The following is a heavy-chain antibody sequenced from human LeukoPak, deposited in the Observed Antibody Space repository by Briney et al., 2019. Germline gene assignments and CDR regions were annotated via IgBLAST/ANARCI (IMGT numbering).Heavy chain of an antibody. CDR1: GYTFTSYG. CDR3: ARDDGRYFDRLGHDAFDI. CDR2: IIPIFGTS. V-gene: IGHV1-69*13. Sequence: ASVKVSCKASGYTFTSYGISWVRQAPGQGLEWMGGIIPIFGTSNYAQKFQGRVTITADESTSTAYMELSSLRSEDTAVYYCARDDGRYFDRLGHDAFDIWGQGTLVTVSS. J-gene: IGHJ3*02. D-gene: IGHD3-9*01.